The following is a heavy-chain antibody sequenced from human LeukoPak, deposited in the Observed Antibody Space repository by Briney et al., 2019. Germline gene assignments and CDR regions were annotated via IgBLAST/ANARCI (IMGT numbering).Heavy chain of an antibody. Sequence: SETLSLTCAVYGEPFNDYYWTWIRQPPGKGLEWIGSIYYSGSTYFNPSLKSRVTISVDTSKNQFSLKLSSVTAADTAVYYCARGGYGDYANVFDIWGQGTMVTVSS. J-gene: IGHJ3*02. V-gene: IGHV4-34*01. CDR3: ARGGYGDYANVFDI. D-gene: IGHD4-17*01. CDR2: IYYSGST. CDR1: GEPFNDYY.